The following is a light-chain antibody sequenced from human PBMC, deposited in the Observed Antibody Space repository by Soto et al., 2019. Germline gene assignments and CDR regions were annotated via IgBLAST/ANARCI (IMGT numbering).Light chain of an antibody. V-gene: IGKV2-24*01. CDR2: KTS. Sequence: DIVLTQTPLSLVVTLGQPASISCKSSQSLAFRDGNIYLNWLQQRPGQPPRLLIYKTSNRFSGVPDRFSGSGAVTEFTLKISKVEAEDVGVYYDDEAALLPHAFGQGTKV. CDR3: DEAALLPHA. CDR1: QSLAFRDGNIY. J-gene: IGKJ1*01.